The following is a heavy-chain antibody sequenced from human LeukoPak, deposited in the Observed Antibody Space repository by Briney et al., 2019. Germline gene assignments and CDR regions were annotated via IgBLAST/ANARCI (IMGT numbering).Heavy chain of an antibody. CDR3: AELGITMIGGV. CDR2: INWNCGTT. Sequence: GGSLRLSCAASGFTFDDYGMSWVRHVPGKGREWVSGINWNCGTTGHAHSVKGRFTISRDNAKNSLYLQMNSLRAEDTAVYYCAELGITMIGGVWGKGTTVTISS. V-gene: IGHV3-20*04. D-gene: IGHD3-10*02. J-gene: IGHJ6*04. CDR1: GFTFDDYG.